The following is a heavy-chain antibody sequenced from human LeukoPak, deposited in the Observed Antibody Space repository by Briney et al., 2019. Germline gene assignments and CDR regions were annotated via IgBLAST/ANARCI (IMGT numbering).Heavy chain of an antibody. V-gene: IGHV4-34*01. CDR1: GGSFSGYC. CDR2: INHSGST. CDR3: ARKSKEYCSSTSCYVLGHWFDP. D-gene: IGHD2-2*01. Sequence: SETLSLTCAVYGGSFSGYCWSWIRQPPGKGLEWIGEINHSGSTNYNPSLKSRVTISVDTSKNQFSLKLSSVTAADTAVYYCARKSKEYCSSTSCYVLGHWFDPWGQGTLVTVSS. J-gene: IGHJ5*02.